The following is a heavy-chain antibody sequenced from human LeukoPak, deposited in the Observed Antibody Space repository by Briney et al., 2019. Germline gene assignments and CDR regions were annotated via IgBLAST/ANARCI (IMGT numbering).Heavy chain of an antibody. J-gene: IGHJ6*03. CDR1: GYTFTSYG. CDR2: ISAYNGNT. V-gene: IGHV1-18*01. CDR3: AREVSTTVVTGAYYYYYYMDV. D-gene: IGHD4-23*01. Sequence: ASVKVSCKASGYTFTSYGISWVRQAPGQGLEWMGWISAYNGNTNYAQKLQGRVTMITDTSTSTAYMELRSLRSDDTAVYYCAREVSTTVVTGAYYYYYYMDVWGKGTTVTVSS.